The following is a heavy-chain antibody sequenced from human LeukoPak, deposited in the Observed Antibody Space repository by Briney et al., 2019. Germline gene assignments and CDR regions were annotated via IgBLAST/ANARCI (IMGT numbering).Heavy chain of an antibody. J-gene: IGHJ5*02. CDR2: INAGNGNT. Sequence: ASVTVSCTASGYTFTSYAMHWVRQAPGQRLEWMGWINAGNGNTKYSQKFQGRVTITRDTSASTAYMELSSLRSEDTAVYYCARVGPIAAADANWFDPWGQGTLVTVSS. D-gene: IGHD6-13*01. CDR1: GYTFTSYA. CDR3: ARVGPIAAADANWFDP. V-gene: IGHV1-3*01.